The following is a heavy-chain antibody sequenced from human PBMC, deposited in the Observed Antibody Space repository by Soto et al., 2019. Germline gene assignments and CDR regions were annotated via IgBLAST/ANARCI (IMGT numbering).Heavy chain of an antibody. D-gene: IGHD3-3*01. CDR2: IYPGDSDT. Sequence: PGESLKISCKGSGYRFTSYWIGWVRQMPGKGLEWMGIIYPGDSDTRYSPSFQGQVTISADKSISTAYLQWSSLKASDTAMYYCARRNYDFWSGYPSFGLDYYMDVWGKGTTATVSS. J-gene: IGHJ6*03. CDR3: ARRNYDFWSGYPSFGLDYYMDV. V-gene: IGHV5-51*01. CDR1: GYRFTSYW.